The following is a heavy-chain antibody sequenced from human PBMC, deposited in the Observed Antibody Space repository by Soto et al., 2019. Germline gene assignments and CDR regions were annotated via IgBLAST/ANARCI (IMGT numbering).Heavy chain of an antibody. J-gene: IGHJ4*02. CDR3: ARWLGYGPHFDY. CDR1: GGSISSGDYY. Sequence: PSVTLSLTCTVSGGSISSGDYYWSWIRQPPGKGLEWIGYIYYSGSTYYNPSLKSRVTISVDTSKNQFSLKLSSVTAADTAVYYCARWLGYGPHFDYWGQGTLVTVSS. V-gene: IGHV4-30-4*01. D-gene: IGHD5-12*01. CDR2: IYYSGST.